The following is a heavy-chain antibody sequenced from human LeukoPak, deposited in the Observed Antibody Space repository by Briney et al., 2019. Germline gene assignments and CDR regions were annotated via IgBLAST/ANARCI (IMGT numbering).Heavy chain of an antibody. CDR1: GGTFSSYA. CDR2: IIPIFGTA. Sequence: SVKVSCKDSGGTFSSYAISWVRQAPGQGLEWMGGIIPIFGTANYAQKFQGRVTITTDESTSTAYMELSSLRSEDTAVYYCARETYGDLNWFDPWGQGTLVTVSS. J-gene: IGHJ5*02. V-gene: IGHV1-69*05. CDR3: ARETYGDLNWFDP. D-gene: IGHD4-17*01.